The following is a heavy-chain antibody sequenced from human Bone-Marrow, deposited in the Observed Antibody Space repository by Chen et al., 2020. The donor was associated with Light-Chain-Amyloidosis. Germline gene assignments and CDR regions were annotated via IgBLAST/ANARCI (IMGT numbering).Heavy chain of an antibody. CDR1: GFTFDTHA. CDR3: AKDRPNFYESTGAYYKPRGDF. V-gene: IGHV3-23*01. CDR2: ITRRGGST. J-gene: IGHJ4*02. D-gene: IGHD3-22*01. Sequence: EVQLLQSGGGSVQPGGSLRLSCVASGFTFDTHAMSWVCPTPGKGLEWVASITRRGGSTFYADSVQDRFTISRDNAKNTLYLHMSSLRVEDTALYYCAKDRPNFYESTGAYYKPRGDFWGQGTPVAVSS.